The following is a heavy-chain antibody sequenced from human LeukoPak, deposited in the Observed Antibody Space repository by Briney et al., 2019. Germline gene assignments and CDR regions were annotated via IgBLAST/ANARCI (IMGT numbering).Heavy chain of an antibody. Sequence: SETLSLTCTVSGYSISSGYYWGWIRQPPGKGLEWIGSIYHSGSTYYNPSLKSRVTISVDTSKNQFSLKLSSVTAADTAVYYFARDSYGDYFYYYYYMDVWGKGTTVTVSS. D-gene: IGHD4-17*01. CDR2: IYHSGST. J-gene: IGHJ6*03. CDR1: GYSISSGYY. V-gene: IGHV4-38-2*02. CDR3: ARDSYGDYFYYYYYMDV.